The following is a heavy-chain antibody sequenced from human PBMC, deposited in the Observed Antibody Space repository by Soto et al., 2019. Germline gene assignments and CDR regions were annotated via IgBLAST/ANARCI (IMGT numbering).Heavy chain of an antibody. D-gene: IGHD3-22*01. CDR3: ARGDRWPTFDY. CDR2: IYYSGST. Sequence: SETLSLTCTVSGGSISSYYWSWIRQPPGKGLEWIGYIYYSGSTNYNPSLKSRVTISVDTSKNQFSLKLSSVTAADTAVYYCARGDRWPTFDYWSQGTLVTVYS. V-gene: IGHV4-59*01. CDR1: GGSISSYY. J-gene: IGHJ4*02.